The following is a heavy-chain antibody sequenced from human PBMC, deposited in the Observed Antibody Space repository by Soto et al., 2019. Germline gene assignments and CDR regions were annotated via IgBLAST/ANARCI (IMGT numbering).Heavy chain of an antibody. J-gene: IGHJ6*03. V-gene: IGHV3-21*01. CDR3: ARTYQQLDYYYYMDV. CDR2: ISSSSSYI. CDR1: GFTFSSYS. D-gene: IGHD6-6*01. Sequence: GGSLRLSCAASGFTFSSYSMNWVRQAPGKGLEWVSSISSSSSYIYYADSVKGRFTISRDNAKNSLYLQMNSLRAEDTAVYYCARTYQQLDYYYYMDVWGKGTTVTVSS.